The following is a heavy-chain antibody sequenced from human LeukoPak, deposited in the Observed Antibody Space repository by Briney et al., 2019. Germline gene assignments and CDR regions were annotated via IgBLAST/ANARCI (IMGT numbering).Heavy chain of an antibody. D-gene: IGHD6-6*01. Sequence: GGSLRLSCAASGFTFSSYSMNWVRQAPGKGLERVSYISSSSSTIYYADSVKGRFTISRDNAKNSLYLQMNSLRAEDTAVYYCARDSSDRIAARPAHFDSWGQGTMVTVSS. V-gene: IGHV3-48*04. CDR3: ARDSSDRIAARPAHFDS. CDR2: ISSSSSTI. CDR1: GFTFSSYS. J-gene: IGHJ3*02.